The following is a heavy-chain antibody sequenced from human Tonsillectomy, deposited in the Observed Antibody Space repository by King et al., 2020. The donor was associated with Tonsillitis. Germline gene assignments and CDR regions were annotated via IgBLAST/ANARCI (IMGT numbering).Heavy chain of an antibody. D-gene: IGHD6-13*01. Sequence: QLVQSGGGLVQPGGSLRLSCAASGFTFSTYWMSWVRQAPGKGLEWVANIKEDGSETYYVDYMKGRFTISRDNAKNSLYLQMNSLRAEDTAVYYCARGHWQLEEWGQGTLVTVSS. CDR1: GFTFSTYW. CDR3: ARGHWQLEE. CDR2: IKEDGSET. J-gene: IGHJ4*02. V-gene: IGHV3-7*03.